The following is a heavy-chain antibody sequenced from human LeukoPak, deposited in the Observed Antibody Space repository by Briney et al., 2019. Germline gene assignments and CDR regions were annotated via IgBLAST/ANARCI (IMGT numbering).Heavy chain of an antibody. D-gene: IGHD3/OR15-3a*01. CDR2: IYYSGST. J-gene: IGHJ3*02. CDR1: GGSISSYY. Sequence: PSETLSLTCTVSGGSISSYYWSWIRQPPGKGLEWTGYIYYSGSTNYNPSLKSRVTISVDTSKNQFSLKLSSVTAADTAVYYCARGSYDIYAFDIWGQGTMVTVSS. CDR3: ARGSYDIYAFDI. V-gene: IGHV4-59*01.